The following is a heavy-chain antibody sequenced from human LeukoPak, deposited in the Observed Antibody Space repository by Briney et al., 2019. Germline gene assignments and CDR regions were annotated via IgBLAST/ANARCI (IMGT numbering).Heavy chain of an antibody. CDR2: IGNNGGGI. CDR3: AIDPNWETHN. CDR1: VYTFASYT. Sequence: GGSLRLSCAASVYTFASYTMYWVRKAPWKGLEWVSIIGNNGGGIHYADSVRGRFTISRDNSKNTLYLQMTNLGVDDTALYYCAIDPNWETHNWGQGVLVTVSS. J-gene: IGHJ4*02. V-gene: IGHV3-23*01. D-gene: IGHD1-1*01.